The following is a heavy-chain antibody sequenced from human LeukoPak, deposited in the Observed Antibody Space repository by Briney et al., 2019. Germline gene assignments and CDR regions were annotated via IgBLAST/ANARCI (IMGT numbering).Heavy chain of an antibody. V-gene: IGHV4-59*01. CDR3: AGGVGYSSGWKGNNWFDP. CDR2: IYYSGST. Sequence: SETLSLTCTVSGGSISSYYWSWIRQPPGKGLEWIGYIYYSGSTNYNPSLKSRVTISVDTSKNQFSLKLSSVTAADTAVYYCAGGVGYSSGWKGNNWFDPWGQGTLVTVSS. D-gene: IGHD6-19*01. J-gene: IGHJ5*02. CDR1: GGSISSYY.